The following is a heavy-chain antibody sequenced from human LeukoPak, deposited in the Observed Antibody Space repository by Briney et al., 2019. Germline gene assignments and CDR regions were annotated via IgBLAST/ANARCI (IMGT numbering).Heavy chain of an antibody. V-gene: IGHV3-21*01. CDR1: GFPFSNFT. Sequence: GGSLRPSCAGSGFPFSNFTMNWVRQAPGKGLEWVSSISSRSTYIYYADSVKGRFTISRDNAKNSLYLQLNSLRADDTAVYYCARFVRWGYFDYWGPGNLVTDSS. J-gene: IGHJ4*02. CDR3: ARFVRWGYFDY. CDR2: ISSRSTYI. D-gene: IGHD4-23*01.